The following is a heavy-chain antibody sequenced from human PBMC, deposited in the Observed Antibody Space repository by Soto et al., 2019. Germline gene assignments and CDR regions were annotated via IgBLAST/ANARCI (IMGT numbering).Heavy chain of an antibody. Sequence: QITLNASGPALVKPTQTITLTCTFSGFSLTTSGVVVHWLRQPPGNALEWLAVIYGDDDNRYNPSLATRLTITEEPSKHHVVLTMTNMDPLHTATYYCAYNPSDSTNWYIRDDWFAHWGQGTLVTVSS. CDR3: AYNPSDSTNWYIRDDWFAH. CDR2: IYGDDDN. CDR1: GFSLTTSGVV. V-gene: IGHV2-5*02. D-gene: IGHD6-13*01. J-gene: IGHJ5*02.